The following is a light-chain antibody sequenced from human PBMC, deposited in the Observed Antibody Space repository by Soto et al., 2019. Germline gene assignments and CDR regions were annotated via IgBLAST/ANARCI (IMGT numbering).Light chain of an antibody. CDR3: QQYGSSPLT. CDR1: QSVSSSY. J-gene: IGKJ1*01. Sequence: EIVLTQSPGTLSLSPGERATLSCRDSQSVSSSYLAWYQQKQGQAPRLLIYGASRRATGIPDRFSGSGSGTDFTLTISRLEPEDFAVYYCQQYGSSPLTFGQGTKVEIK. CDR2: GAS. V-gene: IGKV3-20*01.